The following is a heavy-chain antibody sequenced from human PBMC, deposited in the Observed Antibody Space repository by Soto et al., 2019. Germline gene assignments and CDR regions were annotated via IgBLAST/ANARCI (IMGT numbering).Heavy chain of an antibody. CDR2: ISGSGGSK. J-gene: IGHJ6*02. Sequence: GSLRLSCAASGFTFSSYAMSWVRQAPGKGLEWVAAISGSGGSKYYADSVKGRFTISRDNSKNTLYLQMNSLRAEDTAVYYCARDFALATVTTYYYGMDVWGQGTTVTVSS. CDR1: GFTFSSYA. V-gene: IGHV3-23*01. D-gene: IGHD4-17*01. CDR3: ARDFALATVTTYYYGMDV.